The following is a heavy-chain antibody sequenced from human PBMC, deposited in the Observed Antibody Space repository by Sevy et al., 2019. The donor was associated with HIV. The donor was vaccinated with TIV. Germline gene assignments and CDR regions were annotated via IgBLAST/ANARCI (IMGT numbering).Heavy chain of an antibody. CDR1: GFTFSSYW. CDR2: INSDGSST. D-gene: IGHD2-2*02. CDR3: ARRALLGYCSSTSCYNDAFDI. Sequence: GGSLRLSCAASGFTFSSYWMHWVRQAPGKGLVWVSRINSDGSSTSYADSVKGRFTISRDNAKNTLYLQMNSLRAEETAVYYCARRALLGYCSSTSCYNDAFDIWGQGTMVTVSS. J-gene: IGHJ3*02. V-gene: IGHV3-74*01.